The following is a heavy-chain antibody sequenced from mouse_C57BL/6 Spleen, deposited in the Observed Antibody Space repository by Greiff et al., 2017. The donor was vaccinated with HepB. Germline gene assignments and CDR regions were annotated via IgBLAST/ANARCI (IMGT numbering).Heavy chain of an antibody. CDR2: INPSNGGT. CDR3: ARERGELQNWYFDV. Sequence: QVQLQQSGTELVKPGASVKLSCKASGYTFTSYWMHWVKQRPGQGLEWIGNINPSNGGTNYNEKFKSKATLTVDKSSSTAYMQLSSLTSEDSAVYYCARERGELQNWYFDVWGTGTTVTVSS. V-gene: IGHV1-53*01. J-gene: IGHJ1*03. CDR1: GYTFTSYW.